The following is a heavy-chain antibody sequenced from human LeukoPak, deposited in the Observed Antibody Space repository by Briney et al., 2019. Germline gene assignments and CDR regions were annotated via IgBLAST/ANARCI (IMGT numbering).Heavy chain of an antibody. V-gene: IGHV1-3*03. Sequence: ASVKVSCKASGYTFTSYVIHWVRQAPGQRLEWMGWINVGNGNTKYSQEFQDRVTITRDTSASTVYMELSSLRSGDMAVYYCARARYETRIWPKSRYDYYHYMDVWGKGTTVTVSS. J-gene: IGHJ6*03. CDR1: GYTFTSYV. D-gene: IGHD2-15*01. CDR2: INVGNGNT. CDR3: ARARYETRIWPKSRYDYYHYMDV.